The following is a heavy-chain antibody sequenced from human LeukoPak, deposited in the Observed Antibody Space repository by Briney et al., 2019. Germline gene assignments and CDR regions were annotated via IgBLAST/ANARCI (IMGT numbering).Heavy chain of an antibody. CDR2: ISPDERGK. Sequence: GGPQTLSCAPSGFAYSSYWMSGAPGAPGGGLEVVTNISPDERGKYCMDSVRGRYPIPRDNARSSLAAQLKIVRRGDTRIFLCADQAYCRFDYWGQGTLVTVSS. CDR3: ADQAYCRFDY. CDR1: GFAYSSYW. V-gene: IGHV3-7*01. J-gene: IGHJ4*02. D-gene: IGHD2-8*02.